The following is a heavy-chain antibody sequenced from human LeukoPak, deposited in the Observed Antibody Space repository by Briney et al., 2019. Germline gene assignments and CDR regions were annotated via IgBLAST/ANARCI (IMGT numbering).Heavy chain of an antibody. Sequence: GESLRLSCVASGFTFSYYGMHWVRQAPGRGLEGVAVIWNDGNKKYYKDSVKGRFTISKDNSKNTVDLQMNNLSAEDTAFYYCARIGGIYYNHYWGQEPLVCVSS. CDR2: IWNDGNKK. J-gene: IGHJ4*02. CDR3: ARIGGIYYNHY. CDR1: GFTFSYYG. V-gene: IGHV3-33*01. D-gene: IGHD3-10*01.